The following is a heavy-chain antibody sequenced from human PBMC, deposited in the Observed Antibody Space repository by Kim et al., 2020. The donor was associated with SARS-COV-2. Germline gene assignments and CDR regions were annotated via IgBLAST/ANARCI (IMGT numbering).Heavy chain of an antibody. Sequence: ASVKVSCKASGYTFTGYYMHWVRQAPGQGLEWMGRINPNSGGTNYAQKFQGRVTMTRDTSISTAYMELSRLSSDDTAVYYCARNYDFWSGYYSYYGMDVWGQGTTVTVSS. D-gene: IGHD3-3*01. CDR1: GYTFTGYY. CDR3: ARNYDFWSGYYSYYGMDV. V-gene: IGHV1-2*06. CDR2: INPNSGGT. J-gene: IGHJ6*02.